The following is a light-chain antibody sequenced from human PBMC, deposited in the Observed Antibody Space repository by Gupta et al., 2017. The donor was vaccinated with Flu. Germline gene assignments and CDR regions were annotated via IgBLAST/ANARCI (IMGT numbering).Light chain of an antibody. Sequence: DIVMTQSPDSLAVSLGERATINCKSSQSVLYSSNNKNYLAWYQQKPGQPPKLLIYWASTRESGVPDRFSGSWSGTDFTLTISSLHAEDVAVYYCQQYYSTPQTFGQGTKLEIK. J-gene: IGKJ2*01. CDR3: QQYYSTPQT. CDR2: WAS. CDR1: QSVLYSSNNKNY. V-gene: IGKV4-1*01.